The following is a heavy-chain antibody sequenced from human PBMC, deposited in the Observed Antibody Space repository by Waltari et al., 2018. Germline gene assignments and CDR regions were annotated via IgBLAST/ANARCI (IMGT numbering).Heavy chain of an antibody. CDR2: ISGSVGST. Sequence: EVQLLESGGGLVQPGGSLRLSCAASGFTFSSYAMSWVRQAPGKGLEWVSAISGSVGSTYYADSVKGRFTISRDNSKNTLYLQMNSLRAEDTAVYYCAKALFWSGYQGYFDYWGQGTLVTVSS. D-gene: IGHD3-3*01. CDR1: GFTFSSYA. J-gene: IGHJ4*02. V-gene: IGHV3-23*01. CDR3: AKALFWSGYQGYFDY.